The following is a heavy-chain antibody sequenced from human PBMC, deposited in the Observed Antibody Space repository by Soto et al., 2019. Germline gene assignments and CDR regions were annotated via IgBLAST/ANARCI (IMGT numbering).Heavy chain of an antibody. J-gene: IGHJ4*02. Sequence: RGESLKISCKGSGYSFAGYWITWVRQKPGKGLEWMGRIVPSDSQTYYSPSFRGHVTISVTKSITTVFLQWSSLRASDTAMYYCARQIYDSDTGPNFQYYFDSWGQGTPVTVSS. CDR2: IVPSDSQT. V-gene: IGHV5-10-1*01. CDR3: ARQIYDSDTGPNFQYYFDS. D-gene: IGHD3-22*01. CDR1: GYSFAGYW.